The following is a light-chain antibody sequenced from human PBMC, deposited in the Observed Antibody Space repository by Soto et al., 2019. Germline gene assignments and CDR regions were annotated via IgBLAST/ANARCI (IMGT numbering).Light chain of an antibody. CDR1: QSISTW. Sequence: DIQMNQSPSTLPASVGDRATITCRASQSISTWLAWYQQKPGKAPKVLIWDATTLHRGVSSRFSGSGFGTEFTLTISSLQPDDFATYYCQQLNSYPTFGQGTKVDIK. CDR3: QQLNSYPT. V-gene: IGKV1-5*01. CDR2: DAT. J-gene: IGKJ1*01.